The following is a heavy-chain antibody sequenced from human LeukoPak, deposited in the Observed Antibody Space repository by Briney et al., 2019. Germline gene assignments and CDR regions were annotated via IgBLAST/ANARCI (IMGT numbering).Heavy chain of an antibody. CDR3: AKGKRDSSGYYYFDY. CDR2: ISSSGSTI. D-gene: IGHD3-22*01. CDR1: GFTFSDYY. V-gene: IGHV3-11*01. J-gene: IGHJ4*02. Sequence: GGSLRLSCAASGFTFSDYYMSWIRQAPGKGLEWVSYISSSGSTIYYADSVKGRFTISRDNAKNSLYLQMNSLRAEDTAVYYCAKGKRDSSGYYYFDYWGQGTLVTVSS.